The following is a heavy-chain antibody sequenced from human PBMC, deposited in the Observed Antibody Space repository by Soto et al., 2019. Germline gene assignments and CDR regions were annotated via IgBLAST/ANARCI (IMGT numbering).Heavy chain of an antibody. J-gene: IGHJ4*02. CDR2: ISGSGGST. D-gene: IGHD3-22*01. CDR3: HITMIVVVITTFDY. V-gene: IGHV3-23*01. Sequence: GGSLRLSCAASGSTFSSYAMSWVRQAPGKGLEWVSAISGSGGSTYYADSVKGRFTISRDNSKNTLYLQMNSLRAEDTAVYYCHITMIVVVITTFDYWGQGTLVTVSS. CDR1: GSTFSSYA.